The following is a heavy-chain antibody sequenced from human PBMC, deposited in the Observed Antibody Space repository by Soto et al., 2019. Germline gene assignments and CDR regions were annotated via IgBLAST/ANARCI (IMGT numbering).Heavy chain of an antibody. V-gene: IGHV3-15*07. CDR1: DFAFSNYW. D-gene: IGHD3-10*01. Sequence: EVQLVESGGGLFKPGGSLRLTCVASDFAFSNYWMHWFRQAPGKGLEWVGRIKSKTDGGTIDYAAPVEGRFTISRDDSRDTLYLQMNSLKTEDTAVYYCSSPWHSGKSVDSWGQGTLVTVSS. CDR3: SSPWHSGKSVDS. CDR2: IKSKTDGGTI. J-gene: IGHJ4*02.